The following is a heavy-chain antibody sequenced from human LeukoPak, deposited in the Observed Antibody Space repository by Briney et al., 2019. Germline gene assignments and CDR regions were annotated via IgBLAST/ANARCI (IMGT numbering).Heavy chain of an antibody. Sequence: GGSLRLSCAASGFTFSSYAMHWVRQAPGKGLEWVAVISYDGSNKYYADSVKGRFTISRDNSKNTLYLQMNSLRAEDTAVYYCAREEASPPGGYSYFQHWGQGTLVTVSS. V-gene: IGHV3-30-3*01. CDR2: ISYDGSNK. J-gene: IGHJ1*01. CDR1: GFTFSSYA. CDR3: AREEASPPGGYSYFQH. D-gene: IGHD6-13*01.